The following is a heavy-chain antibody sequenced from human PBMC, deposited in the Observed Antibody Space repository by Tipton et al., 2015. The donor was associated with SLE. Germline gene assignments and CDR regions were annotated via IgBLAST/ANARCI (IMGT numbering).Heavy chain of an antibody. D-gene: IGHD6-19*01. Sequence: SLRLSCAASGFSFSNYWIHWVRQVPGKGLVWVSHIDSDGGTTSYADSVKGRFTISRDKAKNMLYLQMNSLRAEDTAVYYCARAVADWGWLVVYWGRGTQVTVSS. CDR2: IDSDGGTT. V-gene: IGHV3-74*01. J-gene: IGHJ4*02. CDR3: ARAVADWGWLVVY. CDR1: GFSFSNYW.